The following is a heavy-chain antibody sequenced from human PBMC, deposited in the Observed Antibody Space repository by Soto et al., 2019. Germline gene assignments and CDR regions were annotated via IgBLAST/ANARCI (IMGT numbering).Heavy chain of an antibody. D-gene: IGHD3-3*01. Sequence: QVPLVESGGGVVQPGRSLRLSCEASGFTFNSYSMHWVRQAPGEGLVCLAIISSNGTPKYYADSVKGRFTISRDNSTNTLYLQMKSLRFQDSAVYYCARGAGAQGFVLDYWGQGNVLVVSS. V-gene: IGHV3-30-3*01. CDR3: ARGAGAQGFVLDY. CDR1: GFTFNSYS. CDR2: ISSNGTPK. J-gene: IGHJ4*02.